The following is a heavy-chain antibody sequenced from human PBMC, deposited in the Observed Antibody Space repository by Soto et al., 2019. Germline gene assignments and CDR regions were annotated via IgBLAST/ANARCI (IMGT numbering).Heavy chain of an antibody. D-gene: IGHD2-2*02. Sequence: SETLSLTCTVSSGSINSGGYFWSWIRQHPGTGLEWIGYIHHNGNAYYNPSLRSRLTISVDTSKNQFSLKLSSVTAADTAVYYCARGSGSVGCISTSCHTYKWFDPWGQGTLVTVSS. V-gene: IGHV4-31*03. J-gene: IGHJ5*02. CDR2: IHHNGNA. CDR3: ARGSGSVGCISTSCHTYKWFDP. CDR1: SGSINSGGYF.